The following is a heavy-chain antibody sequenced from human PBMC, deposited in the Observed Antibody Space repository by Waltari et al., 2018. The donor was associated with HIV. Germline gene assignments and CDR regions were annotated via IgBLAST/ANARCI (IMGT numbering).Heavy chain of an antibody. CDR1: GYTFTGYY. D-gene: IGHD2-15*01. CDR3: ADCNGGNCYPEH. CDR2: INPNSGGS. V-gene: IGHV1-2*02. J-gene: IGHJ1*01. Sequence: QVQLVQSGAEVKEPGASVKVSCKASGYTFTGYYIHWVRQAPGQGRDWMGLINPNSGGSNYAQKFQGRVTRTRDTSINTVYLELSRLRSDDAAVYYCADCNGGNCYPEHWGQGTLVTVSS.